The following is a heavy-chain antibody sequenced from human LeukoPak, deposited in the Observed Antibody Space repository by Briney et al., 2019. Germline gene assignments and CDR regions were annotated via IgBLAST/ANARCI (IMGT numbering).Heavy chain of an antibody. CDR3: ARVTTGGYYNC. J-gene: IGHJ4*02. V-gene: IGHV4-61*02. CDR1: GGSISSGTYY. CDR2: IYATGST. Sequence: SEALSLTCTVSGGSISSGTYYWTWIRQPAGKGLEWIGRIYATGSTNYNPSLKSRVTMSTDTSKNQFSLKLSSVTAADTAVYYCARVTTGGYYNCWGQGTLVTVSS. D-gene: IGHD3-22*01.